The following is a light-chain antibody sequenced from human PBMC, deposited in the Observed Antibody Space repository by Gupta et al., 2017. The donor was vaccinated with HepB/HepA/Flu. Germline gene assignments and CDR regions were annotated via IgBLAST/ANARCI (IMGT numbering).Light chain of an antibody. CDR2: KTS. CDR3: QQDSSPCT. CDR1: QNINSW. V-gene: IGKV1-5*03. J-gene: IGKJ2*02. Sequence: DIQMTQSPSTLSASLGDRVTIPCRASQNINSWLAWYHQKPGNAPRLLIYKTSTLESGVPSRFSGGGFGTEFTLTSPGQQADDFYSYHQQDSSPCTFGQGTKVEIK.